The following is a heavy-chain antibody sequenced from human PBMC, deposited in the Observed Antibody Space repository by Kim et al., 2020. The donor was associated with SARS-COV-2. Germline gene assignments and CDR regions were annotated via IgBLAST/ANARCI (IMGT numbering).Heavy chain of an antibody. CDR2: N. D-gene: IGHD6-13*01. Sequence: NHYPQSHRSRVTISVDTPKNQFSLRLSSVTAADTAVYYCARGVAAAGSVWGQGTLVTVSS. V-gene: IGHV4-34*01. CDR3: ARGVAAAGSV. J-gene: IGHJ4*02.